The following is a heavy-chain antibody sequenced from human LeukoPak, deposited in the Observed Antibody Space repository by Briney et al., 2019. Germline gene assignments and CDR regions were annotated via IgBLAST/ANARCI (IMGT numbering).Heavy chain of an antibody. CDR2: IYYNGNT. CDR1: GGSISRGGYY. Sequence: SQTLSLTCTLSGGSISRGGYYWNWIRQHPGKGLDWIGYIYYNGNTYYSPSLRSRVTIFMDTSKNQFSLKLSSVTAADTAVYYCARGVAGNFDYWGQGTLVTVSS. V-gene: IGHV4-31*03. J-gene: IGHJ4*02. D-gene: IGHD6-19*01. CDR3: ARGVAGNFDY.